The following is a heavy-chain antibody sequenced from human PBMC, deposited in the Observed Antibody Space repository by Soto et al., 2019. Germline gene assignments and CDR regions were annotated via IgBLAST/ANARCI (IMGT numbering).Heavy chain of an antibody. V-gene: IGHV4-59*01. D-gene: IGHD6-13*01. J-gene: IGHJ4*02. CDR2: VHYSGTT. CDR3: AAGEASSRNLAPYYLDF. Sequence: SETLSLTCTVSGGSMRNYFWTWIRQPPGKGLEWIGYVHYSGTTSFFPSYNPSLRSRVTISEDTSKNQFSLKLLSVTTADTAVYFCAAGEASSRNLAPYYLDFWGQGTLVTVSS. CDR1: GGSMRNYF.